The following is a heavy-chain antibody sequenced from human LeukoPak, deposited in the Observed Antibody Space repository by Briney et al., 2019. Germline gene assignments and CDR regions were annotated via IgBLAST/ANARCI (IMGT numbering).Heavy chain of an antibody. Sequence: SETLSLTCAVYGGSFSSYYWSWIRQPPGEGLEWIGYIYYSGSTNYNPSLKSRVTISVDTSKNQFSLKLSSVTAADTAVYYCARTHGSGSYIIWGQGTLVTVSS. V-gene: IGHV4-59*01. D-gene: IGHD3-10*01. CDR3: ARTHGSGSYII. J-gene: IGHJ4*02. CDR2: IYYSGST. CDR1: GGSFSSYY.